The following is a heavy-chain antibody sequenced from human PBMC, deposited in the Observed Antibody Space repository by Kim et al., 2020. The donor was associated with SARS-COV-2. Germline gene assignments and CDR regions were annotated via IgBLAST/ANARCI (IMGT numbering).Heavy chain of an antibody. CDR1: GGSFSGYY. Sequence: SETLSLTCAVYGGSFSGYYWSWIRQPPGKGLEWIGEINHSGSTNYNPSLKSRVTISVDTSKNQFSLKLSSVTAADTAVYYCARGRINLIVVVPAAMGWFDPWGQGTLVTVSS. V-gene: IGHV4-34*01. D-gene: IGHD2-2*01. CDR2: INHSGST. CDR3: ARGRINLIVVVPAAMGWFDP. J-gene: IGHJ5*02.